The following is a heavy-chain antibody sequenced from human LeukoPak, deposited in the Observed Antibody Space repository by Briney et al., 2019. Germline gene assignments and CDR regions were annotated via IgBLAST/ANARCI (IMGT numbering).Heavy chain of an antibody. CDR3: AKDGEGIVVVPAANFEY. J-gene: IGHJ4*02. Sequence: PGGSLRLSCAASGFTFSSYGMSWVRQAPGKGLEWVSAISGSGGSTYYADSVKGRFTISRDNSKNTLYLQMNSLRAEDTAVYYCAKDGEGIVVVPAANFEYWGQGTLVTVSS. CDR1: GFTFSSYG. D-gene: IGHD2-2*01. V-gene: IGHV3-23*01. CDR2: ISGSGGST.